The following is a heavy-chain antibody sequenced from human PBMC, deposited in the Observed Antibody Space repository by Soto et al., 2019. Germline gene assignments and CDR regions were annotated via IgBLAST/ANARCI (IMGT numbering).Heavy chain of an antibody. CDR2: ISSSSSYT. CDR1: GFTFSDYY. CDR3: AGSLAADDAFDI. J-gene: IGHJ3*02. D-gene: IGHD6-13*01. Sequence: QVQLVESGGGLVKPGGSLRLSCAASGFTFSDYYMSWIRQAPGKGLEWVSYISSSSSYTNYADSVKGRFTISRDNAKNSLYLQMNSLRAEDTAVYYCAGSLAADDAFDIWGQGTMVTVSS. V-gene: IGHV3-11*06.